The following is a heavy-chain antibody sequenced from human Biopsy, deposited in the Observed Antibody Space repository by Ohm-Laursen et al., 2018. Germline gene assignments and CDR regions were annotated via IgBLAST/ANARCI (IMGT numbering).Heavy chain of an antibody. CDR2: IYDNGDT. D-gene: IGHD3-22*01. CDR1: GGSINSGGHF. J-gene: IGHJ4*02. CDR3: ARSPPPYYYDNSGYYWVN. V-gene: IGHV4-30-4*08. Sequence: TLSLTCSVSGGSINSGGHFWGWVRPSPGKGLEWIGYIYDNGDTYHNPSLMSLVSISAYTSKNQVSLRLSSVTAADTAVYYCARSPPPYYYDNSGYYWVNWGQGTLVTVSS.